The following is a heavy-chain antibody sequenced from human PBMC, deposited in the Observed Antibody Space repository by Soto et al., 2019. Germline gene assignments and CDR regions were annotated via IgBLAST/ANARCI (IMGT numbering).Heavy chain of an antibody. CDR1: GFTFSSYS. CDR2: ISSSSSYI. J-gene: IGHJ4*02. V-gene: IGHV3-21*01. D-gene: IGHD6-19*01. CDR3: ASYRYSSGWAYFDY. Sequence: EVQLVESGGGLVKPGGSLRLSCAASGFTFSSYSMNWVRQAPGKGLEWVSSISSSSSYIYYADSVKGRFTISRDNAKNSLYLQMNSLRAEDTAVYYCASYRYSSGWAYFDYWGQGTLVTVSS.